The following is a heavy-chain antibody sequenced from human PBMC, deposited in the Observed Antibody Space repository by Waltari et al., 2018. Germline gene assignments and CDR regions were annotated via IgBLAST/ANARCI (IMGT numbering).Heavy chain of an antibody. CDR1: GGSFSGYY. V-gene: IGHV4-34*01. D-gene: IGHD4-17*01. CDR2: INHSGST. CDR3: ARGLNYGDYAWFDP. Sequence: QVQLQQWGAGLLKPSETLSLTCAVYGGSFSGYYWSWIRQPPGTGLEWIGEINHSGSTNYNPSLKSRVTISVDTSKNQFSLKLSSVTAADTAVYYCARGLNYGDYAWFDPWGQGTLVTVSS. J-gene: IGHJ5*02.